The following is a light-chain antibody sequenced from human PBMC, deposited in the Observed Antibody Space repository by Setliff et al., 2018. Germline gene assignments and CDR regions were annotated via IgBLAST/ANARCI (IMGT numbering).Light chain of an antibody. CDR2: DVS. V-gene: IGLV2-14*03. CDR1: SSDVGGYNY. CDR3: SSFTSRGTLDVV. Sequence: QSVLTQPASVSGSPGQSITISCTGTSSDVGGYNYVSWYQHHPGEAPKLLIYDVSSRPSGVSNRFSGSKSGNRASLTISGLQAEDEADYYCSSFTSRGTLDVVFGGGTKVTVL. J-gene: IGLJ2*01.